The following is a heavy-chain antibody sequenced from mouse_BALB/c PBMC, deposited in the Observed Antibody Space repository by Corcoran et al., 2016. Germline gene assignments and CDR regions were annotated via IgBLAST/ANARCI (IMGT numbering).Heavy chain of an antibody. D-gene: IGHD2-1*01. J-gene: IGHJ2*01. CDR3: ARGKDGNSLDY. CDR2: IDPANGNT. CDR1: GFNIKDTY. Sequence: EVQLQQSGAELVKPGASVKLSCTAFGFNIKDTYMHWVKQRPEQGLEWIGRIDPANGNTKYDPKFQGKATITADTSSNTAYLQLSSLTSEDTAVYYCARGKDGNSLDYWGQGTTLTVSS. V-gene: IGHV14-3*02.